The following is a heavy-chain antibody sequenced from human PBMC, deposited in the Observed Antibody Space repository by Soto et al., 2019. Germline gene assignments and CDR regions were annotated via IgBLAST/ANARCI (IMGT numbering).Heavy chain of an antibody. V-gene: IGHV4-30-4*01. Sequence: SETMSLTCTVSGDSISSGDYYWSWIRQPPGKGLEWIGYIYYSGTTYYNPSLRSRVIISVDTSKNQFSLKLSSVTAADTAVYYCARAYSYGSGRFDYWGQGNLVTV. D-gene: IGHD3-10*01. CDR1: GDSISSGDYY. CDR2: IYYSGTT. J-gene: IGHJ4*02. CDR3: ARAYSYGSGRFDY.